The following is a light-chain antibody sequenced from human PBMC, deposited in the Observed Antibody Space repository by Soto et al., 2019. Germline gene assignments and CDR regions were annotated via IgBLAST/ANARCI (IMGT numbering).Light chain of an antibody. CDR2: EVS. CDR1: SSDFGFYNY. J-gene: IGLJ2*01. Sequence: QSALTQPASVSGSPGQSITISCTGTSSDFGFYNYVSWYQHHPGKAPRLMIYEVSNRPSGVSVRFSGSKSGNTASLTISGLQTEDEADYYCTSYTNRSTLLFGGGTKLTVL. CDR3: TSYTNRSTLL. V-gene: IGLV2-14*01.